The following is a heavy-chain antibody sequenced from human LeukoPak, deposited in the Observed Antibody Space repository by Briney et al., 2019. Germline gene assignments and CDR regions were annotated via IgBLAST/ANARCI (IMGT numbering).Heavy chain of an antibody. V-gene: IGHV3-23*01. J-gene: IGHJ4*02. CDR1: GFPLSSYA. CDR3: ARDPSTLLPTDDS. CDR2: TSSSDAGT. D-gene: IGHD2-2*01. Sequence: GGSLRLSCAASGFPLSSYAMSWVRQAPGKGLEWVSATSSSDAGTYYADSVRGRFTISRDNSKNTLYLQMNSLRVEDTAIYYCARDPSTLLPTDDSWGQGTLVAVSS.